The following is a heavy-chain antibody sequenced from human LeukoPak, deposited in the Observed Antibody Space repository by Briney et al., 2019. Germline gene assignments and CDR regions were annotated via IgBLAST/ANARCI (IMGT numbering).Heavy chain of an antibody. D-gene: IGHD6-19*01. J-gene: IGHJ4*01. Sequence: GAAVKVSCKASGYTFTSYGISWVRQAPGQGLEWIGWINTISGGTNYAQKFQGRVTMTRDTSISTAYMELSRPTSDDTAVYYCARGREVAGTVGYWGHGTLVTVSS. CDR3: ARGREVAGTVGY. V-gene: IGHV1-2*02. CDR2: INTISGGT. CDR1: GYTFTSYG.